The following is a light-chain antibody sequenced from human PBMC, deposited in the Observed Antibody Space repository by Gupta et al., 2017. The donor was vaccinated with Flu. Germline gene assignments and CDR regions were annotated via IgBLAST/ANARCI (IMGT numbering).Light chain of an antibody. J-gene: IGKJ4*01. CDR2: GAS. V-gene: IGKV3-15*01. CDR3: QQEKTCPFT. CDR1: QSVDGK. Sequence: PATLFLSPGERATLSCRANQSVDGKLAWYQQRRGQAPRLLIFGASARATGVPDRFSGSGSGTEFTLTISSLQSEDFAVYHCQQEKTCPFTFGRGTKMEI.